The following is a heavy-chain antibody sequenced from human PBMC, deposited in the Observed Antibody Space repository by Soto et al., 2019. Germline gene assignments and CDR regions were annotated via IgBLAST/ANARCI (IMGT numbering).Heavy chain of an antibody. CDR1: GGSFSGYY. V-gene: IGHV4-34*01. J-gene: IGHJ5*02. CDR2: INHSGST. D-gene: IGHD2-15*01. CDR3: ARGPRELRYCSGGSCYEPRPAEFDP. Sequence: PSETLSLTCAVYGGSFSGYYWSWIRQPPGKGLEWIGEINHSGSTNYNPSLKSRVTISVDTSKNQFSLKLSSVTAADTAVYYCARGPRELRYCSGGSCYEPRPAEFDPWGQGTLVTVSS.